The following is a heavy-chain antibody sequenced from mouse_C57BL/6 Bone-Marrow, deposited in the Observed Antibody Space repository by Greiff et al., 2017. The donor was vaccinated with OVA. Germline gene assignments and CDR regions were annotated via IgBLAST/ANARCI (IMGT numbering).Heavy chain of an antibody. J-gene: IGHJ1*03. V-gene: IGHV1-76*01. CDR2: IYPGSGNT. D-gene: IGHD1-1*01. CDR1: GYTFTDYY. Sequence: QVQLQQSGAELVRPGASVKLSCKASGYTFTDYYINWVKQRPGPGLAWIARIYPGSGNTYYNEKFKGKATLTADKSSSHAYMQLSSLTSYDSAVYFCARALLYPYWYCDVWGTGTTVTVSS. CDR3: ARALLYPYWYCDV.